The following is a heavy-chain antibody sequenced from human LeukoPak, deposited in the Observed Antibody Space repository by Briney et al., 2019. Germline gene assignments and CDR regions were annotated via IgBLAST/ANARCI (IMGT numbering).Heavy chain of an antibody. CDR3: AKGLYDYALDV. V-gene: IGHV3-23*01. CDR2: IGARDGRT. Sequence: GGSLRLSCAASGFIFSSYVMTWVRQAPGKGLDWVALIGARDGRTYYADPVKGRFTISRDNFKNTLYLQMNSLRAEDTAIYYCAKGLYDYALDVWGQGTAVTVSS. J-gene: IGHJ6*02. CDR1: GFIFSSYV.